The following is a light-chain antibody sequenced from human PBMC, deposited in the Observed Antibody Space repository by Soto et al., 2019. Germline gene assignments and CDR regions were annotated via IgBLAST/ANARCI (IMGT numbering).Light chain of an antibody. V-gene: IGKV3-11*01. CDR3: HQRQSWPRT. CDR2: LAS. Sequence: EVVLTQSPVTLSLSPGERATLSCRASQSFSSSYLAWYQQKPGQAPRLLIYLASNRAAGVPARFSGSGSGTDFTLTISDVEPEDFAVYYCHQRQSWPRTFGQGTKVDIK. CDR1: QSFSSSY. J-gene: IGKJ1*01.